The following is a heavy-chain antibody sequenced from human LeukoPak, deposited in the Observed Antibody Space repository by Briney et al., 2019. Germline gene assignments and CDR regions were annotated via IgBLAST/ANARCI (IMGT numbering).Heavy chain of an antibody. Sequence: ASVKVSCKASGYTFTDYYIHCVRQAPGQGLEWMGWINPNSGGTNYAQKFQGRVAMTRNTSISTAYMELSSLRSEDTAVYYCARGGSSWSNNWFDPWGQGTLVTVSS. CDR2: INPNSGGT. J-gene: IGHJ5*02. D-gene: IGHD6-13*01. CDR3: ARGGSSWSNNWFDP. CDR1: GYTFTDYY. V-gene: IGHV1-2*02.